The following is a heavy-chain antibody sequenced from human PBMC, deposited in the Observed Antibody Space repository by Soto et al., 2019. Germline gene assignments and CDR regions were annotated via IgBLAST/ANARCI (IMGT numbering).Heavy chain of an antibody. J-gene: IGHJ4*02. V-gene: IGHV3-23*01. D-gene: IGHD3-16*01. CDR2: ISGSGGST. Sequence: GGSLRLSCAASGFTFSSYAMSWVRQAPGEGLEWVSAISGSGGSTYYADSVKGRFTISRDNSKNTLYLQMNSLRAEDTAVYYCAKGHYDYIWGSSDYWGQGTLVTVSS. CDR1: GFTFSSYA. CDR3: AKGHYDYIWGSSDY.